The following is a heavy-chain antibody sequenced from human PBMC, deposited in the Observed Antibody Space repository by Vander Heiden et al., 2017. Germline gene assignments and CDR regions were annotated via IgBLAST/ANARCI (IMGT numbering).Heavy chain of an antibody. CDR3: ATLPYFYDSSTYGSFDF. Sequence: QVQLVQSGAEVRKPGASVKVSCKVSGYILTELSMHWVRQAPGKGLEWMGDFDPDDGETIYAQNLQGRVTTTEDTSTNTAYMELSSLRSEDTAVYYCATLPYFYDSSTYGSFDFWGKGTLVTVSS. V-gene: IGHV1-24*01. J-gene: IGHJ4*02. CDR2: FDPDDGET. D-gene: IGHD3-22*01. CDR1: GYILTELS.